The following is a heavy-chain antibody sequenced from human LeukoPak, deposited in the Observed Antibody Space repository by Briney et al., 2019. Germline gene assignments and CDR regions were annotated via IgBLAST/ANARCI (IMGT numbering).Heavy chain of an antibody. D-gene: IGHD3-22*01. V-gene: IGHV3-30*18. CDR2: ISYDGSNK. CDR3: AKDPSSEIVVALGAFDI. J-gene: IGHJ3*02. CDR1: GFTFSSYG. Sequence: QSGRSLRLSCAASGFTFSSYGMHWVRQAPDKGLEWVAVISYDGSNKYYADSVKGRFTISRDNSKNTLYLQMNSLRAEDTAVYYCAKDPSSEIVVALGAFDIWGQGTMVTVSS.